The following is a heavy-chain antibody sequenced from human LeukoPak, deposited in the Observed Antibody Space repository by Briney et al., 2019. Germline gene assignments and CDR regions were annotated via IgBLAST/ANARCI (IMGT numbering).Heavy chain of an antibody. J-gene: IGHJ5*02. CDR1: GFTFCSYS. Sequence: PGGSLRLSCAASGFTFCSYSMNWGPPAPGKRLEWVSSIISSSSYIYYADSLKSRFTISRDKAQNSLYLQMNRPRAEDTAVYYCAREKYHWNLTGMCFDPWGEGTLVTVSS. D-gene: IGHD1-20*01. V-gene: IGHV3-21*01. CDR3: AREKYHWNLTGMCFDP. CDR2: IISSSSYI.